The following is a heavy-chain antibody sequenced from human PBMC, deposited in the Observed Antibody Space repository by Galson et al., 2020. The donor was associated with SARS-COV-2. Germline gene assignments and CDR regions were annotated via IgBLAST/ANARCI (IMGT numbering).Heavy chain of an antibody. V-gene: IGHV3-15*01. CDR3: TTGSSWDY. CDR2: IKSKTDGGTT. J-gene: IGHJ4*02. Sequence: TGGSLRLSCAASGFTFSNAWMTWVRQAPGKGLEWVGLIKSKTDGGTTDYAAPVKGRFTISRDDSKNTLYLQMISLKTEDTAVYYCTTGSSWDYWGQATLVTVSS. CDR1: GFTFSNAW.